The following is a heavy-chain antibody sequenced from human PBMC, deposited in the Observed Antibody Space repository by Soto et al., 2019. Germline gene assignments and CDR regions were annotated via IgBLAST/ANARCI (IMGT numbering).Heavy chain of an antibody. CDR1: GCNFNIYG. Sequence: GASVKVSCKASGCNFNIYGMNWVRQAPGQGLELMGWISAYDGKTTYAEKFQGRVTMTTDASTSTAYMELRSLRSDDTAVYYCARDPHEYWTSYWFDPWG. D-gene: IGHD3-3*01. CDR2: ISAYDGKT. CDR3: ARDPHEYWTSYWFDP. V-gene: IGHV1-18*01. J-gene: IGHJ5*02.